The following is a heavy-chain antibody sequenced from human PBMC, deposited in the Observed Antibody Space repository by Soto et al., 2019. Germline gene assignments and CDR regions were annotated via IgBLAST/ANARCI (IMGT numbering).Heavy chain of an antibody. V-gene: IGHV4-4*02. Sequence: SETLSLTCAVSGDSISNNNCWNWVRQPPGKGREWIGEIYDTGTTNYNPSLKSRVTISLEKSKKQFSLKLTSVTAADTAVYYCAMHPLTTFGVIITGNCMDGWGQGTTATVS. CDR2: IYDTGTT. CDR1: GDSISNNNC. J-gene: IGHJ6*02. D-gene: IGHD3-3*01. CDR3: AMHPLTTFGVIITGNCMDG.